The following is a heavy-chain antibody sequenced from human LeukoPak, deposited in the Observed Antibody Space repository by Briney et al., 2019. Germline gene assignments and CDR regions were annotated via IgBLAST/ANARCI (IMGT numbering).Heavy chain of an antibody. D-gene: IGHD3-22*01. Sequence: RSGGSLRLSCAASGFTFSSYAMSWVRQAPGKGLEWGSGISGSGDNTYYADSVKGRFTISRDNSKNTLYVQVNSLGTEDTAAYYCAKGSYYDSSGSFYFDYWGQGTLVTVSS. J-gene: IGHJ4*02. CDR1: GFTFSSYA. V-gene: IGHV3-23*01. CDR3: AKGSYYDSSGSFYFDY. CDR2: ISGSGDNT.